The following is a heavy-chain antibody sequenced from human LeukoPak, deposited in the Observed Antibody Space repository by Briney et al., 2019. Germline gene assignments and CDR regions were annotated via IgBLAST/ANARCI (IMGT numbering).Heavy chain of an antibody. V-gene: IGHV3-23*01. D-gene: IGHD3-10*01. CDR3: ARDMKLLWFGELQTYYMDV. J-gene: IGHJ6*03. Sequence: PGGSLRLSCAASGFTFSSYAMSWVRQAPGKGLEWVSAISGSGGSTYYADSVKGRFTISRDNSKNTLYLQMNSLRAEDTAVYYCARDMKLLWFGELQTYYMDVWGKGTTVTVSS. CDR1: GFTFSSYA. CDR2: ISGSGGST.